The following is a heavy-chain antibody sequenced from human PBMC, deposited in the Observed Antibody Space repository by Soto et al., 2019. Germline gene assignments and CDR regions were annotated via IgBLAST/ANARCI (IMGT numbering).Heavy chain of an antibody. D-gene: IGHD2-21*02. J-gene: IGHJ6*02. Sequence: PSETLSLTCAVYGGSFSVYYWSWIRQRPGKGLEWIGEINHSGGTNYNPSLKSRVTISVDTSKNQFSLKLSSVTAADTAVYYCARGRLPMDCCCDCVGLYYFGMDVWGQGATVTVSS. CDR1: GGSFSVYY. CDR3: ARGRLPMDCCCDCVGLYYFGMDV. CDR2: INHSGGT. V-gene: IGHV4-34*01.